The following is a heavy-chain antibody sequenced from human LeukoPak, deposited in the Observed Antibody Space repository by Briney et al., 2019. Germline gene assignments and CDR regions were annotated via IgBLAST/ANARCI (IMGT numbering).Heavy chain of an antibody. D-gene: IGHD1-26*01. Sequence: GGSLRLSCAASGFTFSSYWMHWVRQAPGKGLVWVSRINSDGSSTSYADSVKGRFTISRDNAKNTLYLQMNSLRAEDTAVYYCARGQSVGWELGVCDYWGQGTLVTVAS. CDR1: GFTFSSYW. CDR3: ARGQSVGWELGVCDY. CDR2: INSDGSST. J-gene: IGHJ4*02. V-gene: IGHV3-74*01.